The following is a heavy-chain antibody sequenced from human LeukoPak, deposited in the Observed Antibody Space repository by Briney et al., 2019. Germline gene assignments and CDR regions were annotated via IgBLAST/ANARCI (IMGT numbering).Heavy chain of an antibody. CDR2: ISGSGGST. Sequence: GGSLRLSCAASGVTFSSNAMSWVRRAPGKGLEWVSAISGSGGSTFYAESVRGRFTISRDNSKNTLFLQMNSLRAEDTAVYYCAKREPFDYWGQGILVTVSS. D-gene: IGHD1-14*01. V-gene: IGHV3-23*01. CDR1: GVTFSSNA. CDR3: AKREPFDY. J-gene: IGHJ4*02.